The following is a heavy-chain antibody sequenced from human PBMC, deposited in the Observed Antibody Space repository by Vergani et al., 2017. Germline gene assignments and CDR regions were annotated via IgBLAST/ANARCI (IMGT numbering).Heavy chain of an antibody. CDR1: GFTFSSYA. V-gene: IGHV3-9*01. D-gene: IGHD6-13*01. CDR2: INWNSDSI. Sequence: EVQLLESGGGLVQPGGSLRLSCAASGFTFSSYAMSWVRQAPGKGLEWVSAINWNSDSIAYADSVKGRFTISRDNAKNSLYLQMNSLRAEDTALYYCVKDIAASGNYWYFDLWGRGTLVTVSS. J-gene: IGHJ2*01. CDR3: VKDIAASGNYWYFDL.